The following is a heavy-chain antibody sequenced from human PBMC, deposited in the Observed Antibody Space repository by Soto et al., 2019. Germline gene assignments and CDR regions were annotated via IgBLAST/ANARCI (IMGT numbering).Heavy chain of an antibody. CDR3: ASAYYYDSSGYSPGGY. Sequence: EVQLVESGGGLVQPGGSLRLSCAASGFTFSNYWLSWVRQAPGKGLEWVASIKKDGSEKYYVGSVVGRFTISRDNAENSLYLQMDSLRAEDTAVYYCASAYYYDSSGYSPGGYWGQGTLVTVSS. D-gene: IGHD3-22*01. CDR1: GFTFSNYW. CDR2: IKKDGSEK. V-gene: IGHV3-7*01. J-gene: IGHJ4*02.